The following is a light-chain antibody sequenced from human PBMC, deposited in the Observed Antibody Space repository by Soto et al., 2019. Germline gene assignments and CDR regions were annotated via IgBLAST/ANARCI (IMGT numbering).Light chain of an antibody. J-gene: IGKJ5*01. V-gene: IGKV3-20*01. CDR1: QSVTSSY. CDR3: QHYGSSPPIT. CDR2: GAS. Sequence: EIVLTQSPGTLSLSPGEGATLSCRASQSVTSSYLAWYQQKPGQAPRLLIYGASSRATGIVDRFSGSGSGTDFTLTISRVEPEDFAVYYCQHYGSSPPITFGQGTRLEL.